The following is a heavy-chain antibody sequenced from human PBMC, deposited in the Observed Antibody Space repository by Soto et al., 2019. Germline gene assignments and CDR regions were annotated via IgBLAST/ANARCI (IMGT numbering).Heavy chain of an antibody. V-gene: IGHV3-21*01. D-gene: IGHD2-2*01. CDR3: ASFFSPHLPGYCSSTSCYGYYYGMDV. J-gene: IGHJ6*02. Sequence: KPGGSLRLSCAASGFTFSSYSMNWVRQAPGKGLEWVSSISSSSSYIYYADSVKGRFTISRDNAKNSLYLQMNSLRAEDTAVYYCASFFSPHLPGYCSSTSCYGYYYGMDVWGQGTTVTVSS. CDR1: GFTFSSYS. CDR2: ISSSSSYI.